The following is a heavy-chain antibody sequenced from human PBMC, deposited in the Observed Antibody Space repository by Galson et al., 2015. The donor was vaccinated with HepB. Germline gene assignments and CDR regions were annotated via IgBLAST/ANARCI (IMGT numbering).Heavy chain of an antibody. CDR2: IYWNDDK. CDR3: AHRRFSPPGRPFDI. V-gene: IGHV2-5*01. J-gene: IGHJ3*02. Sequence: PALVKPTQTLTLTCTFSEFPLSTSGVGVGWIRQPPGKALKWLGLIYWNDDKRYSQSLKNRLTITKDTSKNQVVLTMTNMDPVDTATYYCAHRRFSPPGRPFDIWGQGTMVTVSS. CDR1: EFPLSTSGVG.